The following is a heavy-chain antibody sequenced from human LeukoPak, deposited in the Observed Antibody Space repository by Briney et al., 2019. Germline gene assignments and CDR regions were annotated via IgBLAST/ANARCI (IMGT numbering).Heavy chain of an antibody. J-gene: IGHJ4*02. CDR1: GYTXTSYY. Sequence: ASVKVSCKASGYTXTSYYIHGVRQAPGQGLEWMGIINPSGGSTTYAQKFQGRVTMTRDTSTSTVYMELSSLRSEDTAVYYCARDTEDFDYWGQGTLVTVSS. V-gene: IGHV1-46*01. CDR2: INPSGGST. CDR3: ARDTEDFDY.